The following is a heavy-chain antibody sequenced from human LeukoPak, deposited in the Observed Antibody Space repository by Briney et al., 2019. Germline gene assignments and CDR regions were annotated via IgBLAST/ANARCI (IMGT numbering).Heavy chain of an antibody. D-gene: IGHD3-16*01. J-gene: IGHJ6*02. Sequence: PSETLSLTCAVYGGSFSGDYWNWIRQPPGKGLEWIGEINHSGSTNYNPSLKSRVTISVDTSKNQFSLKLSSVTAADTAVYYCARGRGSGGYYYYYYGMDVWGQGTTVTVSS. CDR3: ARGRGSGGYYYYYYGMDV. CDR1: GGSFSGDY. CDR2: INHSGST. V-gene: IGHV4-34*01.